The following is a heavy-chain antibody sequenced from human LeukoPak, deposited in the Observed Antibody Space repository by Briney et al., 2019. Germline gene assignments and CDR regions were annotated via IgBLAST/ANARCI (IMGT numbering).Heavy chain of an antibody. CDR1: GFTFSSYS. D-gene: IGHD4-23*01. CDR2: ISSSSSTI. CDR3: LIGNYGGNSPFDY. J-gene: IGHJ4*02. V-gene: IGHV3-48*02. Sequence: PGGSLRLSCAASGFTFSSYSMNWVRQAPGKGLEWVSYISSSSSTIYYADSVKGRFTISRDNAKNSLYLQMNSLRDEDPAVYYCLIGNYGGNSPFDYWGQGTLVTVSS.